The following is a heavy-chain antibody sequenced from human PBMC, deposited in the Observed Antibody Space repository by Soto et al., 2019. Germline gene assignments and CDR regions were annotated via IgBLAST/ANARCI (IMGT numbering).Heavy chain of an antibody. V-gene: IGHV4-39*01. CDR2: IYRSGST. CDR3: ARSEEYLRYDGFYI. Sequence: SETLSLTCTVSAGSISSSSYYWGWIRQPPGKGLEWIGSIYRSGSTHYNPSLKSRVSISVDTSKNQFSLKLSFVTAADTALYYCARSEEYLRYDGFYIWGQGTMVTVSS. D-gene: IGHD2-2*01. CDR1: AGSISSSSYY. J-gene: IGHJ3*02.